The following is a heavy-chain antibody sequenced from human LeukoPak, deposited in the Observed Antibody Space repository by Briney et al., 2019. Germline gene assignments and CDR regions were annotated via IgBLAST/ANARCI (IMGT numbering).Heavy chain of an antibody. D-gene: IGHD3-3*01. CDR2: IIPIFGTT. CDR1: GGTFSSYA. V-gene: IGHV1-69*06. CDR3: ARGENMVGYNFWSGYHTNNWFDP. J-gene: IGHJ5*02. Sequence: GASVKVSCKASGGTFSSYAISWVRQAPGQGLEWMGGIIPIFGTTNYAQKFQGRVTITADKSTSTAYMELNSLRSEDTAVYYCARGENMVGYNFWSGYHTNNWFDPWGQGTLVTVSS.